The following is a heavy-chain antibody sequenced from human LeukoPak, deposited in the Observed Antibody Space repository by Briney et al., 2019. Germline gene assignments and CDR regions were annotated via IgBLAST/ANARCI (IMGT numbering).Heavy chain of an antibody. CDR1: GFTFSNYS. CDR3: ARDGGYSYEFDY. Sequence: GGSLRLSCAASGFTFSNYSMNWVRQAPGKGLEWVSYILSSSSTIYYADSVKGRFTISRDNAKNSLYLQMNGLRAEDTAVYYCARDGGYSYEFDYWGQGTLVTVSS. D-gene: IGHD5-18*01. CDR2: ILSSSSTI. J-gene: IGHJ4*02. V-gene: IGHV3-48*01.